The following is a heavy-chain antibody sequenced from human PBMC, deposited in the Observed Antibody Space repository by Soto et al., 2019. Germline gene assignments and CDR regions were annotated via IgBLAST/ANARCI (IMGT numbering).Heavy chain of an antibody. J-gene: IGHJ4*02. CDR1: GASVTSDSYH. V-gene: IGHV4-61*01. CDR3: AIYKAGAGGNGF. Sequence: QVHLQESGPGLIKPSETLSLTCSVSGASVTSDSYHWTWIRQPPGKGLEWIGQTGSTNYNPSLKSRITISVDTSKNQFSLNLDSVTAADTAIYYFAIYKAGAGGNGFWGQGTLVIVSS. D-gene: IGHD6-19*01. CDR2: QTGST.